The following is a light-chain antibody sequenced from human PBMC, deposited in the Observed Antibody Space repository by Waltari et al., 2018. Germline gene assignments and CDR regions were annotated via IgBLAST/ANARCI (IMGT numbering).Light chain of an antibody. V-gene: IGLV2-14*01. CDR3: SSYTTSSAPGV. CDR1: DSDVGAYDF. CDR2: EVS. J-gene: IGLJ1*01. Sequence: QSALTQPASVSGSPGQSITISCSGTDSDVGAYDFVSWYQQHPGKAPHLIIYEVSNRPSGISNRFSASKSGNTASLTISGLQAEDEADYYCSSYTTSSAPGVFGTETRVTVL.